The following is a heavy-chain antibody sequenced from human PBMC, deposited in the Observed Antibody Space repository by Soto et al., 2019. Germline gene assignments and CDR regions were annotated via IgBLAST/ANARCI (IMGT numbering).Heavy chain of an antibody. CDR2: IYYSGST. CDR3: ATTVVTPNYYYCGMDV. J-gene: IGHJ6*02. D-gene: IGHD4-17*01. V-gene: IGHV4-39*01. Sequence: SETLSLTCTVSGGSISSSSYYWGWIRQPPGKGLEWIGSIYYSGSTYYNPSLKSRVTISVDTSKNQFSLKLSSVTAADTAVYYCATTVVTPNYYYCGMDVWGQGTTVTVS. CDR1: GGSISSSSYY.